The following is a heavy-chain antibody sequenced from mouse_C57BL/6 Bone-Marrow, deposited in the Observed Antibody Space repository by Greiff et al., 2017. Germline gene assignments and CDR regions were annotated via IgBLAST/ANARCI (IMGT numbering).Heavy chain of an antibody. V-gene: IGHV1-47*01. D-gene: IGHD2-10*01. Sequence: VQRVESGAELVKPGASVKMSCKASGYTFTTYPIEWMKQNHGKSLEWIGNFHPYNDDTKYNEKFKGKATLTVEKSYNTVYLELSRLTSDDSAVYDYERSRTYYDYLDYGGKGTTRTVSS. CDR2: FHPYNDDT. CDR1: GYTFTTYP. J-gene: IGHJ2*01. CDR3: ERSRTYYDYLDY.